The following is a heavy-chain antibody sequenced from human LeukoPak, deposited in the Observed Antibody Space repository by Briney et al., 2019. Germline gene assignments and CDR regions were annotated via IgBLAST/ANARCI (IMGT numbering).Heavy chain of an antibody. J-gene: IGHJ4*02. CDR3: AKDLSSGSYHFDY. CDR1: GFTFSSYG. V-gene: IGHV3-30*18. D-gene: IGHD3-22*01. Sequence: PGGSLRLSCAASGFTFSSYGMHWVRQAPGKGLEWVAVISYDGSNKYYADSVKGRFTISRDNSKNTLYLQMNSLRAEDTAVYYCAKDLSSGSYHFDYWGQGTLVTVSS. CDR2: ISYDGSNK.